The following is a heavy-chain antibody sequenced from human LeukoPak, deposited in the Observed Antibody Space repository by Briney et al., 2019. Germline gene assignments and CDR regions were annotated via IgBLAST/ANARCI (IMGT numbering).Heavy chain of an antibody. CDR1: GFSFSAYG. Sequence: PGGSLRLSGVASGFSFSAYGMHWLRQAPGKGLEWVAVIWYDGSKKFHADSVKGRFTISRDDSKNTLYLQMNSLRADDTAVYYCARDGGSGLDYWGQGTLVPVSS. J-gene: IGHJ4*02. D-gene: IGHD6-19*01. CDR3: ARDGGSGLDY. V-gene: IGHV3-33*01. CDR2: IWYDGSKK.